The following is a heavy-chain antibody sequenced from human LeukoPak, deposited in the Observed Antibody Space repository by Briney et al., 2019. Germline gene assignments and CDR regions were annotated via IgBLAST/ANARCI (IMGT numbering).Heavy chain of an antibody. CDR2: INQDETVK. CDR1: GITFSGYW. CDR3: ATSDDSSGSD. V-gene: IGHV3-7*01. Sequence: GGSLRLSCGASGITFSGYWMSWVRQAPGKGLEWVANINQDETVKHYVDSVKGRFTISRDNAKNSLFLQMNSLRVEDTALYYCATSDDSSGSDWGQGTMVTVSP. D-gene: IGHD3-22*01. J-gene: IGHJ4*02.